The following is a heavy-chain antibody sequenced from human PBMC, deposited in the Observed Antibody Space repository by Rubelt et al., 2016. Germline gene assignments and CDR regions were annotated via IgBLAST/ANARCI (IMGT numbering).Heavy chain of an antibody. J-gene: IGHJ4*02. CDR2: VSHSGST. D-gene: IGHD6-13*01. V-gene: IGHV4-34*01. Sequence: QVQLQQWGTGLLKPSETLSLTCAVSGESLSGYYGNWIRQPPGKGLEWIGEVSHSGSTNYNPSLKSRVTISLDTPTNQFSLRLSSVAGADTAVYYCARSGPFVAAAYYFDYWGQGTLVTVSS. CDR1: GESLSGYY. CDR3: ARSGPFVAAAYYFDY.